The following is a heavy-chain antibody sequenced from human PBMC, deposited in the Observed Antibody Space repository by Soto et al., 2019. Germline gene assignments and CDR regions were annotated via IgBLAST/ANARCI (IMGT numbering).Heavy chain of an antibody. CDR2: ISGSGGST. Sequence: EVQLLESGGGLVQPGGSLRLSCAASGFTFSSYAMSWVRQAPGKGLEWVSVISGSGGSTYYADSVKGRFTISRDNSKNTLYLQMNGLRAEDTAVYYCSRRSRGWYFDYWGQGPLVTVSS. V-gene: IGHV3-23*01. J-gene: IGHJ4*02. CDR3: SRRSRGWYFDY. CDR1: GFTFSSYA. D-gene: IGHD6-19*01.